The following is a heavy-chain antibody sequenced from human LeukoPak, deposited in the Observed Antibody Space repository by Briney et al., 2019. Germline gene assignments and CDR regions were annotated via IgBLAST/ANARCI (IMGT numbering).Heavy chain of an antibody. CDR2: IYTSGST. D-gene: IGHD1-1*01. CDR1: GGSISSYY. V-gene: IGHV4-4*07. J-gene: IGHJ6*03. CDR3: AGGEVWYSESYYYYYYMDV. Sequence: SETLSLTCTVSGGSISSYYWSWIRQPAGKGLEWIGRIYTSGSTNYNPSLKSRVTMSVDTSKNQFSLKLSSVTAADTAVYYCAGGEVWYSESYYYYYYMDVWGKGTTVTVSS.